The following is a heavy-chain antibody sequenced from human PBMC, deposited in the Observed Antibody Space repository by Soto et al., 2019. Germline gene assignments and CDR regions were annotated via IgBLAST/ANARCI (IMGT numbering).Heavy chain of an antibody. CDR2: FNCGNGNT. Sequence: QVPLVQSGAELKKPGDSVRVSCKASGYSLSHFAMHWVRQAPGQSLEWMGWFNCGNGNTKYSQKCQGRVTIKRDTSASTVDLELTSLTSEDTAVYYCAGGMLARLTHLDFWGQGTLAIVSS. D-gene: IGHD2-8*01. CDR1: GYSLSHFA. V-gene: IGHV1-3*01. J-gene: IGHJ4*02. CDR3: AGGMLARLTHLDF.